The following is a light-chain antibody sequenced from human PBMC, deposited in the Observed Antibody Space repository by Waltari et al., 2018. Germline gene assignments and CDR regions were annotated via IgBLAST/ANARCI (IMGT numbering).Light chain of an antibody. CDR3: LVWHSSAWV. V-gene: IGLV5-45*03. Sequence: QAVLTQPSSLSASPGASASLTCTLRRCLNVAPYRLYWYPQKPGSPPHLPLRYTSDSDKQQGSGVPSRFSGSKDASANAGILLISGLQSEDEAAYYCLVWHSSAWVFGGGTNLTVL. CDR1: RCLNVAPYR. J-gene: IGLJ3*02. CDR2: YTSDSDK.